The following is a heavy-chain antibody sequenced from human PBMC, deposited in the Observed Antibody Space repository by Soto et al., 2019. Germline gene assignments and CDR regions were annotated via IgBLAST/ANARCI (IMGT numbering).Heavy chain of an antibody. CDR3: ARDRAYSSGWYFDY. V-gene: IGHV1-2*04. CDR2: INPNSGGT. Sequence: GASVKVSCKASGYTFTGYYMHWVRQAPGQGLEWMGWINPNSGGTNYAQKFQGWVTMTRDTSISTAYMELRSLRSDDTAVYYCARDRAYSSGWYFDYWGQGTLVTVSS. D-gene: IGHD6-19*01. CDR1: GYTFTGYY. J-gene: IGHJ4*02.